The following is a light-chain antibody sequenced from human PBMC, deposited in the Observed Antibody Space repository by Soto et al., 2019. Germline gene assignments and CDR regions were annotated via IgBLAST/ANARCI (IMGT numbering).Light chain of an antibody. CDR2: GAS. J-gene: IGKJ1*01. Sequence: EIVLTQSDGTLPLFPGERATLSGRPSQSLSSSYLASYQQKPGQAQSILIYGASSRATGIPDRFSGSRSATAYTPTTSRLETEDFAVYYCQQYDSSPPWTFGQGTKVEIK. CDR3: QQYDSSPPWT. V-gene: IGKV3-20*01. CDR1: QSLSSSY.